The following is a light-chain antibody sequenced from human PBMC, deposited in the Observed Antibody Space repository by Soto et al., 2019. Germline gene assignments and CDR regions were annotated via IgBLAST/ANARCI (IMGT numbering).Light chain of an antibody. V-gene: IGKV3-20*01. CDR3: LQYGDPLWT. J-gene: IGKJ1*01. Sequence: EIALTQSPCTLSLSPGERATLSCRASQSVTANYLAWYQQRPGQAPMLLIYAASIGATGVPDRFSGSGSGTDFTLTISRLQPEDFAVYYCLQYGDPLWTFGQGTTVEIK. CDR2: AAS. CDR1: QSVTANY.